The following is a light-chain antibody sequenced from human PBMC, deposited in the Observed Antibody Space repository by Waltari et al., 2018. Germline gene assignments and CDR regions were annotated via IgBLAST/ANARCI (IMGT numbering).Light chain of an antibody. CDR2: AAS. CDR3: QQSNTFPLT. V-gene: IGKV1-12*01. CDR1: EDVSTW. J-gene: IGKJ4*01. Sequence: DIQMTQSPSSVSASVGDRVTITCRASEDVSTWLAWYQQQPGKVPQLLVFAASVLRTGVSSRFTCSGSGTDFTLTINSLEPEDFATYYCQQSNTFPLTFGGGTKVEIK.